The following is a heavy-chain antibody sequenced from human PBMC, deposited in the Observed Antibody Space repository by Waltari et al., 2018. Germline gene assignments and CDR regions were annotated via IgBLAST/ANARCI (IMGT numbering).Heavy chain of an antibody. Sequence: QVQLQQWGAGLLKPSETLSLTCAVYGGSFTAYLWGWIRQSPGKGLEWVGEINHSGSTNYNPSLKSRVTISVDTSKNQCSLKLSSMTAADTAVYYCARGVGSPHYFYGMDVWGQGTTVTVSS. V-gene: IGHV4-34*01. CDR1: GGSFTAYL. CDR3: ARGVGSPHYFYGMDV. CDR2: INHSGST. D-gene: IGHD1-26*01. J-gene: IGHJ6*02.